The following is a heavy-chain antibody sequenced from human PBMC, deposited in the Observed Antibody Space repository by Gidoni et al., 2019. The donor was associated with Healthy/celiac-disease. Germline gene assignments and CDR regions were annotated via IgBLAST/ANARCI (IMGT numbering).Heavy chain of an antibody. CDR3: ARGHYGDPDDYGMDV. D-gene: IGHD4-17*01. V-gene: IGHV1-46*01. CDR2: INPSGGST. J-gene: IGHJ6*02. Sequence: QVQLVQSGAEVKKPGASVKVSCKASGYTFTSYYMHWGRQAPGQGLEWMGIINPSGGSTSYAQKFQGRVTMTRDTSTSTVYMELSSLRSEDTAVYYCARGHYGDPDDYGMDVWGQGTTVTVSS. CDR1: GYTFTSYY.